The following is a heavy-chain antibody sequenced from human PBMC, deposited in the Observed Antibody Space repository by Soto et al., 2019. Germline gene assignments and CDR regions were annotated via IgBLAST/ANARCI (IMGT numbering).Heavy chain of an antibody. CDR3: ARDKYSGSREFDY. V-gene: IGHV4-38-2*02. CDR2: IYHSGST. D-gene: IGHD1-26*01. J-gene: IGHJ4*02. CDR1: GYSISSGYY. Sequence: LSLTCAVSGYSISSGYYWGWIRQPPGKGLEWIGSIYHSGSTYYNPSLKSRVTISVDTSKNQFSLKLSSVTAADTAVYYCARDKYSGSREFDYWGQGTLVTVSS.